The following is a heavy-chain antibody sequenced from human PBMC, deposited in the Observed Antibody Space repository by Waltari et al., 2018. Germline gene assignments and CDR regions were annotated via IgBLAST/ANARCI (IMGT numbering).Heavy chain of an antibody. V-gene: IGHV3-7*03. CDR1: GFSFSAYW. J-gene: IGHJ4*02. CDR3: ARGSTGYVRVWDC. D-gene: IGHD2-2*01. Sequence: EVQLMESGGGLVQPGGSLRLSCAASGFSFSAYWMTWGRQAPGKGLEWVANIKYDGSATYHVDSVNGRFTISRDNAKNSLYLQMNDVSAEDTAIYYCARGSTGYVRVWDCWGQGTVVTVSS. CDR2: IKYDGSAT.